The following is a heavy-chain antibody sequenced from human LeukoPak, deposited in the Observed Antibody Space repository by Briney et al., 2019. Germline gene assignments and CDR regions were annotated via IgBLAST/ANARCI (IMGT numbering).Heavy chain of an antibody. CDR1: GYTFTSYD. Sequence: ASVKVSCKASGYTFTSYDINWVRQATEQGLEWMGWMNPNSGITGYAQKFQGRVTMTRNTSISTAYMELSSLRSEDTGVYYCARIGGMDLDDAFDIWGQGTMVTVSS. V-gene: IGHV1-8*01. CDR2: MNPNSGIT. CDR3: ARIGGMDLDDAFDI. D-gene: IGHD5-12*01. J-gene: IGHJ3*02.